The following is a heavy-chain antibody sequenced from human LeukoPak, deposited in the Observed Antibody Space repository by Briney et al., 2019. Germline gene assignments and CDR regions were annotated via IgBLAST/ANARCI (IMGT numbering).Heavy chain of an antibody. D-gene: IGHD4-17*01. V-gene: IGHV3-30*18. CDR1: GFTFSSYG. Sequence: GGSLRLSCAASGFTFSSYGMHWVRQAPGKGLEWVAVISYDGSNKYYADSVKGRSTISRDNSKNTLYLQMNSLRAEDRAAYYCAKTGGNDYGDYPGYWGQGTLVTVSS. CDR3: AKTGGNDYGDYPGY. J-gene: IGHJ4*02. CDR2: ISYDGSNK.